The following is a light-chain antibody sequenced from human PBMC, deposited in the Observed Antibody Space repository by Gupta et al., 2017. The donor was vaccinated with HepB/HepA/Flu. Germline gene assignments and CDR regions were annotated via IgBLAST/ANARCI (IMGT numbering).Light chain of an antibody. Sequence: QSALTQPASVSGSPGQSITISCTETSSAVGSYNLVSWYQQHPGKAPKLMIYEVSKRPSGVSNRFSGSKSGNTASLTISGLQAEDEADYYCCSYAGSSTPYVVGTGTKVTVL. CDR1: SSAVGSYNL. CDR3: CSYAGSSTPYV. V-gene: IGLV2-23*02. CDR2: EVS. J-gene: IGLJ1*01.